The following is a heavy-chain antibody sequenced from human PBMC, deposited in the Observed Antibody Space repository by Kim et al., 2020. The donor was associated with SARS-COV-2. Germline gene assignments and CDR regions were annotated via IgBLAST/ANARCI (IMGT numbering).Heavy chain of an antibody. V-gene: IGHV3-7*03. D-gene: IGHD6-19*01. CDR3: ARTVAVRIDAFDI. J-gene: IGHJ3*02. Sequence: YYVDTMRGQFTLYRDNAQNALYLQMTSLRAEDTAVYYCARTVAVRIDAFDIWRQGTMVTVSS.